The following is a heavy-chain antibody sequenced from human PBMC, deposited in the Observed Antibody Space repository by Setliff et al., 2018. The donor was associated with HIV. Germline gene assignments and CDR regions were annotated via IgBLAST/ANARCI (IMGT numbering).Heavy chain of an antibody. J-gene: IGHJ6*03. V-gene: IGHV3-30*02. CDR2: IQYDESNK. D-gene: IGHD4-17*01. CDR1: GLTFSRYG. CDR3: VKARVDGDYYYYYYMDV. Sequence: PGGSLRLSCAVSGLTFSRYGFHWVRQVPGKGLDWVTFIQYDESNKYYGDSVKGRFTISRDNAENSLYLQMSSLRAEDTAVYYCVKARVDGDYYYYYYMDVWGKGTTVTVSS.